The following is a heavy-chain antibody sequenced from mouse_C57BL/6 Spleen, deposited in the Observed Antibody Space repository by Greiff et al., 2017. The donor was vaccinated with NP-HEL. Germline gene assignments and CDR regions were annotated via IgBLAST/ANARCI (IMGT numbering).Heavy chain of an antibody. V-gene: IGHV1-81*01. CDR1: GYTFTSYG. Sequence: QVQLKQSGAELARPGASVKLSCKASGYTFTSYGISWVKQRTGQGLEWIGEIYPRSGNTYYNEKFKGKATLTADKSSSTAYMELRSLTSEDSAVYFCARSGGGYPYYYAMDYWGQGTSVTVSS. CDR3: ARSGGGYPYYYAMDY. D-gene: IGHD3-1*01. J-gene: IGHJ4*01. CDR2: IYPRSGNT.